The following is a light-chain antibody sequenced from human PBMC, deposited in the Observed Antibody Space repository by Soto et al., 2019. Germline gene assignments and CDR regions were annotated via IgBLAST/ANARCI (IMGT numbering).Light chain of an antibody. J-gene: IGKJ1*01. Sequence: DIQMTQSPSSLSASVGDRVTITCRASQRVSTYLAWYQQKPGKVPTLLIYAAYTLHQGVTSRLSGSGSGTDFTLTISSLQPEDVATYSCQRYNSAPWSFGPGPKVEVK. CDR3: QRYNSAPWS. CDR2: AAY. V-gene: IGKV1-27*01. CDR1: QRVSTY.